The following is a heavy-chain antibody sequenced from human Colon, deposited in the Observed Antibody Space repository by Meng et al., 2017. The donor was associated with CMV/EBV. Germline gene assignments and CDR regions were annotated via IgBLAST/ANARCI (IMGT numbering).Heavy chain of an antibody. Sequence: SETLSLTCTVSGDSLRSHYWSWFRQPPGKGLEWMGYVYYSGAATYTPSLRSRLSISVDMSKNQVYLTLRSVTAADTAMYFCARGIGHASNNTHDYWGQGTLVTVSS. CDR1: GDSLRSHY. D-gene: IGHD1/OR15-1a*01. V-gene: IGHV4-59*11. CDR2: VYYSGAA. CDR3: ARGIGHASNNTHDY. J-gene: IGHJ4*02.